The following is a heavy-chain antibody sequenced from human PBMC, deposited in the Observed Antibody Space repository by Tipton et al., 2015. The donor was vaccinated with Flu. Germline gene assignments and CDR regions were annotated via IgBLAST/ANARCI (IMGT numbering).Heavy chain of an antibody. CDR3: SRRDYSSYVSDPKNWFDP. CDR2: INHSGST. V-gene: IGHV4-34*01. J-gene: IGHJ5*02. Sequence: TLSLTCAVYGESFSGYYWSWIRQPPGKGLEWIGEINHSGSTNYNPSLKSRVTITVDTSKNQFSLRLTSMTAADTALYYCSRRDYSSYVSDPKNWFDPWGQGTLVTVSS. D-gene: IGHD4-11*01. CDR1: GESFSGYY.